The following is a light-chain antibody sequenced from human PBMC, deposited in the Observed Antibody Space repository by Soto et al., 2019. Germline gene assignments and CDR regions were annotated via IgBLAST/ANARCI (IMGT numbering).Light chain of an antibody. CDR3: SSYTRSSTRV. CDR2: EVS. V-gene: IGLV2-14*01. Sequence: QSVLTQPDSVSGSPGQSITISCTGTSSDVGGYNYVSWYQQHPGKAPKLMIYEVSNRPSGVSNRFSGSKSGNTASLTISGLQAEDEGDYYCSSYTRSSTRVFGGGTKLTVL. CDR1: SSDVGGYNY. J-gene: IGLJ3*02.